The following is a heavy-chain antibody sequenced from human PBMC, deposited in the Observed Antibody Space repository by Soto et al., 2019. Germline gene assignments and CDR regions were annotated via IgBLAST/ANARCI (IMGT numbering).Heavy chain of an antibody. CDR2: IRSKAYGGTT. D-gene: IGHD3-10*01. J-gene: IGHJ6*02. CDR1: GFTFGDYA. Sequence: GGSLRLSCTASGFTFGDYAMSWFRQAPGKGLEWVGFIRSKAYGGTTEYAASVKGRFTISRDDSKSIAYLQMNSLKTEDTAVYYCTRDGKDSWGVYYYGMDVWGQGTTVTVSS. V-gene: IGHV3-49*03. CDR3: TRDGKDSWGVYYYGMDV.